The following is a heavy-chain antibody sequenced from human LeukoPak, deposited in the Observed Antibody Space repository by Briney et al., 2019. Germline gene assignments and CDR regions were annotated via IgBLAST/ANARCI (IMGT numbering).Heavy chain of an antibody. Sequence: SETLSLTCTVSGDSLNRGGYYWGWIRQSPGKGLEWIASIYYSGSSYYNPSLKSRVTISVDSSKNQSSLKLSSVTAADTAMYYCARHVGKWGWDYWGQGTLVTVSS. V-gene: IGHV4-39*01. CDR1: GDSLNRGGYY. D-gene: IGHD3-16*01. CDR2: IYYSGSS. J-gene: IGHJ4*02. CDR3: ARHVGKWGWDY.